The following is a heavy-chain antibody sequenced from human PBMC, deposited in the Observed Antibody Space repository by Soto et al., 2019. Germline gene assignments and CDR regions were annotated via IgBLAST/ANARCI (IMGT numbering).Heavy chain of an antibody. V-gene: IGHV3-23*01. J-gene: IGHJ4*02. CDR2: ISGSGGST. D-gene: IGHD5-18*01. Sequence: PGGSLRLSCAASGFTFSSYAMSWVRQAPGKGLEWVSAISGSGGSTYYADSVKGRFTISRDNSKNTLYLQMNSLRAEDTAVYYCAKDGGVGIQPEAVYYWGQGTLVTVSS. CDR1: GFTFSSYA. CDR3: AKDGGVGIQPEAVYY.